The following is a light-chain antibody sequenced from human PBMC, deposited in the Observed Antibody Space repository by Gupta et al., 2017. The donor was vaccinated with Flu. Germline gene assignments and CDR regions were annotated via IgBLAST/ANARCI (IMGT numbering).Light chain of an antibody. CDR2: AAS. CDR1: KGISND. CDR3: RQHKRYPWT. Sequence: DIQMTQSPSSLSASVGDRVTITCRASKGISNDVGGYQQKPGKAPKRLIYAASSLQSGVPSRFSGSGSGTEFTLKISRLEAEDVAIYYCRQHKRYPWTFGQGTKVEIK. V-gene: IGKV1-17*01. J-gene: IGKJ1*01.